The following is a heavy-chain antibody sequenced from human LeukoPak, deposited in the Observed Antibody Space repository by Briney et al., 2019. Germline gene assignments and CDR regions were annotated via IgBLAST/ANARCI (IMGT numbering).Heavy chain of an antibody. CDR1: GGTFSSYA. CDR2: IIPIFGTA. CDR3: ARMRFYDFWSGYYWFDP. Sequence: SVKVSCKASGGTFSSYAISWVRQAPGQGLEWMGGIIPIFGTANYAQKFQGRVTITADESTSTAYMELSRLRSEDTAVYYCARMRFYDFWSGYYWFDPWGQGTLVTVSS. J-gene: IGHJ5*02. V-gene: IGHV1-69*13. D-gene: IGHD3-3*01.